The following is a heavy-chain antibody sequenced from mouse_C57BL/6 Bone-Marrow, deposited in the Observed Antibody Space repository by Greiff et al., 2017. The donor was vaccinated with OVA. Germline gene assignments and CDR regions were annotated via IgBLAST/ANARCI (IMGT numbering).Heavy chain of an antibody. CDR3: ARKLRLPYYYAMDY. CDR2: IYPRSGNT. V-gene: IGHV1-81*01. CDR1: GYTFTSYG. Sequence: QVQLKQSGAELARPGASVKLSCKASGYTFTSYGISWVKQRTGQGLEWIGEIYPRSGNTYYNEKFKGKATLTADKSSSTAYMELRSLTSEDSAVYFCARKLRLPYYYAMDYWGQGTSVTVSS. J-gene: IGHJ4*01. D-gene: IGHD3-2*02.